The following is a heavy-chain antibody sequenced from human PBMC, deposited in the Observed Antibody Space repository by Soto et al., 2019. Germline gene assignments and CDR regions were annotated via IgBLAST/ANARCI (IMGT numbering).Heavy chain of an antibody. CDR3: ASFRMGGIFGVSAFDY. CDR1: GFTFSSYG. CDR2: IWYDGSNK. V-gene: IGHV3-33*01. J-gene: IGHJ4*02. D-gene: IGHD3-3*01. Sequence: QVQLVESGGGVVQPGRSLRLSCAASGFTFSSYGMHWVRQAPGKGLEWVAVIWYDGSNKYYADSVKGRFTISRDNSKNTLYLQMNSLRAEDTAVYYCASFRMGGIFGVSAFDYWGQGTLVTVSS.